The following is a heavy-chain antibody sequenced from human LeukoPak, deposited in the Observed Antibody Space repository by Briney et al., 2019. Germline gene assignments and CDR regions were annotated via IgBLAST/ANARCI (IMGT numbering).Heavy chain of an antibody. J-gene: IGHJ6*03. CDR1: GFTFSSYS. CDR3: ARDPPQYSYDGPYYYYYMDV. CDR2: ISSSSYI. Sequence: GGSLRLSCAASGFTFSSYSMNWVRQAPGKGLEWVSSISSSSYIYYADSVKGRFTISRDNAKNSLYLQMNSLRAEDTAVYYCARDPPQYSYDGPYYYYYMDVWGKGTTVTVSS. D-gene: IGHD5-18*01. V-gene: IGHV3-21*01.